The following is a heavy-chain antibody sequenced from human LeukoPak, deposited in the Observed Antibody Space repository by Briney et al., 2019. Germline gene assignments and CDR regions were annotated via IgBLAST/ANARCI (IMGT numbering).Heavy chain of an antibody. CDR3: ARGHGDSRTYYFDY. Sequence: PGGSLRLSCAASGFSFSSYYMNWVRQPPGKGLEWGSYISSSGSTMYYADSGKGRFTISRDNAKNSLYLQMNSLRAEDTAVYYCARGHGDSRTYYFDYWGQGTLVTVSS. CDR2: ISSSGSTM. J-gene: IGHJ4*02. V-gene: IGHV3-48*03. CDR1: GFSFSSYY. D-gene: IGHD4-17*01.